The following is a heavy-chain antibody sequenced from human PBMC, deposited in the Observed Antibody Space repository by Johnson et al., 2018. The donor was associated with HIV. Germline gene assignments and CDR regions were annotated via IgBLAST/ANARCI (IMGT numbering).Heavy chain of an antibody. CDR1: GFTFSSYG. D-gene: IGHD1-14*01. V-gene: IGHV3-33*01. CDR3: ASWWIAPELGDAFDI. J-gene: IGHJ3*02. CDR2: IWYDGSNK. Sequence: QVQLVESGGGVVQPGRSLRLSCAASGFTFSSYGMHWVRQAPGKGLEWVAVIWYDGSNKYYADSVKGRFTISRDNSKNTLYLQMNSLRAEDTAVYYCASWWIAPELGDAFDIWGQGTMVTVSS.